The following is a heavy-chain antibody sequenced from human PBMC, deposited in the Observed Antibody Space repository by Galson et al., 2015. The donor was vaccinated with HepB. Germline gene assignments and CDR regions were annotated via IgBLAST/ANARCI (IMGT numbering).Heavy chain of an antibody. Sequence: GSLRLSCAASGFSIRSHYMNWVRQAPGKGLEWVSLIHGGNNKYYADSVKGRFTISRDDSSNTLYLQTNSLRAEDTAVYYCAQLGTGYWGQGTLVTVSS. CDR3: AQLGTGY. CDR2: IHGGNNK. CDR1: GFSIRSHY. D-gene: IGHD6-13*01. V-gene: IGHV3-53*01. J-gene: IGHJ4*02.